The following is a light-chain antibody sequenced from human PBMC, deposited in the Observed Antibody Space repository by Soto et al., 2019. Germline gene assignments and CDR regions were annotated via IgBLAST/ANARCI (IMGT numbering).Light chain of an antibody. V-gene: IGKV1-9*01. Sequence: DIQLTQSPSLLSASVGDRVTITCRASQGVSRYLAWYQQQPGKAPKLLIYAASTLLSGVPSRFSGSGSGTEFTLTINSLQPEDFATYYCQQLNSYPRTFGQGTRVEIK. CDR1: QGVSRY. CDR2: AAS. J-gene: IGKJ1*01. CDR3: QQLNSYPRT.